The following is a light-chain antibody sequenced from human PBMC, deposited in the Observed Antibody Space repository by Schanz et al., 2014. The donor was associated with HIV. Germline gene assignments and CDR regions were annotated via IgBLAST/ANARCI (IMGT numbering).Light chain of an antibody. CDR2: GAS. Sequence: EIVLTQSPGTLSLSPRIRATLSCRASQSVRNNYLAWYQQKPGQAPRLLIYGASSRAAGIPDRFSSSDSGTDFTLTISRLEPEDFAVYYCQHYGSSPFTFGPGTKVDIK. CDR3: QHYGSSPFT. V-gene: IGKV3-20*01. J-gene: IGKJ3*01. CDR1: QSVRNNY.